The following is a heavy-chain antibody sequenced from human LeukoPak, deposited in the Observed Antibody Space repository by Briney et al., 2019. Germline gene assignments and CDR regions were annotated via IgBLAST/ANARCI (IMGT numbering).Heavy chain of an antibody. J-gene: IGHJ6*02. CDR1: GFTFSTYW. D-gene: IGHD3-10*01. CDR2: INSGGSST. V-gene: IGHV3-74*01. Sequence: HPGGSLRLSCAASGFTFSTYWMHWVRQAPGKGLVWVSRINSGGSSTNYADSVKGRFTISRDNAKNTLHLQMNSLRAEDTAVYYCARVRGTYNYYGMDVWGQGTTVTVSS. CDR3: ARVRGTYNYYGMDV.